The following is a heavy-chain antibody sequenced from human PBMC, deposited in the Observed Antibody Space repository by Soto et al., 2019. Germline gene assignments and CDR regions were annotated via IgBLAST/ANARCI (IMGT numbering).Heavy chain of an antibody. V-gene: IGHV3-33*01. CDR3: ARGVVPNYDFWSGYPYPLDY. CDR2: IWYDGSNK. CDR1: GFNFSSYG. D-gene: IGHD3-3*01. Sequence: GGSLRLSCAASGFNFSSYGMHWVRQAPGKGLEWVAVIWYDGSNKYYADSVKGRFTISRDNSKNTLYLQMNSLRAEDTAVYYCARGVVPNYDFWSGYPYPLDYWGQGTLVTVSS. J-gene: IGHJ4*02.